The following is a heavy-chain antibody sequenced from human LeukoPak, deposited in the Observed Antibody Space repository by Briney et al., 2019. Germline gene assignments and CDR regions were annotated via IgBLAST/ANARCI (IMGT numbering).Heavy chain of an antibody. CDR1: GFPFSRYS. D-gene: IGHD3-22*01. CDR3: TTYFDTTGYFEEAYDT. CDR2: ISTDSRTI. J-gene: IGHJ4*03. Sequence: GGSLRLSCAPSGFPFSRYSMNWVRRAPGKGVEGVAYISTDSRTIYSGDSVKGRFSISRDNDKTLLYLQMENLRVEDTAVYYCTTYFDTTGYFEEAYDTWGQGTLVTVSA. V-gene: IGHV3-48*01.